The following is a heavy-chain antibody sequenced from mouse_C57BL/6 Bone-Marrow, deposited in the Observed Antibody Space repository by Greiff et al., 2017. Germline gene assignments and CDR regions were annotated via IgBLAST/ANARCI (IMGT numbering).Heavy chain of an antibody. Sequence: EVKLMESGPGLVKPSQSLSLTCSVTGYSITSGYYWNWIRQFPGNKLEWMGYISYDGSNNYNPSLKNRISITRDTSKNQFFLKLNSVTTEDTATYYCASHDPAWFAYWGQGTLVTVSA. CDR1: GYSITSGYY. D-gene: IGHD2-3*01. CDR2: ISYDGSN. V-gene: IGHV3-6*01. J-gene: IGHJ3*01. CDR3: ASHDPAWFAY.